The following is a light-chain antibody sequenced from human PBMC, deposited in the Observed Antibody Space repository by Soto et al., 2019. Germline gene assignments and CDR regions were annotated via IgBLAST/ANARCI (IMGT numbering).Light chain of an antibody. J-gene: IGLJ2*01. CDR2: EVS. CDR1: SSDVGDYNY. Sequence: QSVLTQPPSASGSPGQSVTISCTGTSSDVGDYNYVSWYQQHPGKVPKLIIFEVSKRPSGVPDRFSGSKSGNTASLTVSGLQAEDEADYYCSSFAGSNNVVFGGGTKLTVL. V-gene: IGLV2-8*01. CDR3: SSFAGSNNVV.